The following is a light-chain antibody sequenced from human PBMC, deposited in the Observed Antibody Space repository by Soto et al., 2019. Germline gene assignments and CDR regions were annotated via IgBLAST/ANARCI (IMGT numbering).Light chain of an antibody. CDR2: DAS. Sequence: EIVLTQSPATLSLSPGERATLSCRASQSVSSYLAWYQQKPGQAPRLLIYDASNRATGIPARLSGSGSGTDFPLTISSLEPADFAVYYCQQRSNWPPYTFGQGTKLEIK. V-gene: IGKV3-11*01. CDR3: QQRSNWPPYT. J-gene: IGKJ2*01. CDR1: QSVSSY.